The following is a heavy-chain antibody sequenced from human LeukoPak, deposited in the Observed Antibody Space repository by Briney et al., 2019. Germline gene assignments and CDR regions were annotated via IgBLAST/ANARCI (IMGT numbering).Heavy chain of an antibody. D-gene: IGHD3-16*02. J-gene: IGHJ6*03. CDR1: GGTFSSYA. Sequence: SVKVSCKASGGTFSSYAISWVRQAPGQGLEWTGGIIPIFGTANYAQKFQGRVTITADESTSTAYMELSSLRSEDTAVYYCAFGGVIVPTYYYYMDVWGKGTTVTVSS. V-gene: IGHV1-69*13. CDR3: AFGGVIVPTYYYYMDV. CDR2: IIPIFGTA.